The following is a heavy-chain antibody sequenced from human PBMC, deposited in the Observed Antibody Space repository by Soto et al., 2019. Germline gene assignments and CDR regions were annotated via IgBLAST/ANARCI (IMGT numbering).Heavy chain of an antibody. J-gene: IGHJ4*02. Sequence: EVQLLESGGGLVQPGGSLRLSCAASGFTFSTYWMSWVRQAPGKGLEWLANIKYDESEKYYVDSVKGRFTISRDNAKNSLYLQMNSLRGEDTAVYYCAREWGSSSGRGSDYWGQGTLVTVSS. CDR2: IKYDESEK. V-gene: IGHV3-7*01. CDR1: GFTFSTYW. CDR3: AREWGSSSGRGSDY. D-gene: IGHD6-6*01.